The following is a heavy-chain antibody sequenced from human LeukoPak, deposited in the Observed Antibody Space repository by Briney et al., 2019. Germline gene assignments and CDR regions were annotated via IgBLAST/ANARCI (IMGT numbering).Heavy chain of an antibody. J-gene: IGHJ4*02. CDR3: ARWGATGYRDY. CDR1: GFTFSSYG. Sequence: GGSLRLSCAASGFTFSSYGMNWVRQAPGKGLEWVSYISDSSSTIYYADSVKGRLTISRDNAKNSLYLQMNSLRAEDTAVYYCARWGATGYRDYWGQGTLVTVSS. D-gene: IGHD3-9*01. V-gene: IGHV3-48*03. CDR2: ISDSSSTI.